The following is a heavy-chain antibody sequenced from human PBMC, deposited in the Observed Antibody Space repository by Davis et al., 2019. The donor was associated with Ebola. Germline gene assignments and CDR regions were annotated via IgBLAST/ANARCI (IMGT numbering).Heavy chain of an antibody. Sequence: SETLSLTCTVSGGSISSNSHYWGWIRQSPGTGLEWIGSLFYSGHNYYNPSLKSRVTISVDTSKNQFSLKLSSVTAADTAVYYCARMENWFDPWGQGTLVTVSS. D-gene: IGHD1-1*01. V-gene: IGHV4-39*01. J-gene: IGHJ5*02. CDR3: ARMENWFDP. CDR1: GGSISSNSHY. CDR2: LFYSGHN.